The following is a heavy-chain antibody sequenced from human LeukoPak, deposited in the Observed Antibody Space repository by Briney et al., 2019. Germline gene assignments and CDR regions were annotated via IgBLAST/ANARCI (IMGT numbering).Heavy chain of an antibody. J-gene: IGHJ4*02. CDR3: ASLTPAINYFDTSGYYPEY. CDR1: GGSISLSYY. CDR2: IYYSGST. D-gene: IGHD3-22*01. Sequence: PSETLFLTFTVSGGSISLSYYWGWVRQPPGKGLEWIGSIYYSGSTYYNPSLKSRVTISLDTSKNQFSLKLRSVTAADTAVYYCASLTPAINYFDTSGYYPEYWGQGTLVTVPS. V-gene: IGHV4-39*07.